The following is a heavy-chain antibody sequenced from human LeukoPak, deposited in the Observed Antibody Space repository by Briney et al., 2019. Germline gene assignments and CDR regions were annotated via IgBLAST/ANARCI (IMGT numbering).Heavy chain of an antibody. Sequence: ASVKVSCKASGYTFTGYYMHWVRQAPGQGLEWMGWINPNSGGTNYAQKFQGRVTMTRDTSISTAYMELSRLRSDDTAVYYCAKDPPSTTVAKNFDYWGQGTLVTVSS. CDR2: INPNSGGT. CDR1: GYTFTGYY. J-gene: IGHJ4*02. V-gene: IGHV1-2*02. CDR3: AKDPPSTTVAKNFDY. D-gene: IGHD4-11*01.